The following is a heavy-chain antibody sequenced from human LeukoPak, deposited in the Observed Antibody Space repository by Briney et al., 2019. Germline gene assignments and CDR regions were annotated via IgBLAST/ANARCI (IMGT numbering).Heavy chain of an antibody. Sequence: PGRSLRLSCAASGFTFSSYAMHWVRQAPGKGLEWVAVISYDGSNKYYADSVKGRFTISRDNSKNTLYLQMNSLRAEDTAVYYCARDYGDSSIEYYFDYWGQGTLVTVSS. D-gene: IGHD4-17*01. CDR3: ARDYGDSSIEYYFDY. CDR1: GFTFSSYA. J-gene: IGHJ4*02. V-gene: IGHV3-30*04. CDR2: ISYDGSNK.